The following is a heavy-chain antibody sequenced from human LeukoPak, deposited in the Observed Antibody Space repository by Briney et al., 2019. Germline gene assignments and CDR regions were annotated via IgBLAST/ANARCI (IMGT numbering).Heavy chain of an antibody. V-gene: IGHV3-74*01. CDR3: ARLPHYSSGWTPFDY. J-gene: IGHJ4*02. CDR1: GFTFSSYW. CDR2: ISSDGSST. D-gene: IGHD6-19*01. Sequence: PGGSLRLSCAASGFTFSSYWMHWVRQAPGKGLVWVSRISSDGSSTSYAASVKGRFTISRDNAKNTLYLQMNSLRAEDTAVYFCARLPHYSSGWTPFDYWGQGALVTVSS.